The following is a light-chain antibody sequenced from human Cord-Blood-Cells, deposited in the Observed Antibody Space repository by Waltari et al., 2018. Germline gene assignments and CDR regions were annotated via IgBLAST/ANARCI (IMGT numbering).Light chain of an antibody. CDR2: DVS. CDR1: SSHVGGYNH. Sequence: QSALTPPAPVSGSPGPSITISCTGTSSHVGGYNHVPWYQQHPGKAPKLMIYDVSKRPSGVSNRFSGSKSGNTASLTISGLQAEDEADYYCSSYTSSSTWVFGGGTKLTVL. V-gene: IGLV2-14*01. J-gene: IGLJ3*02. CDR3: SSYTSSSTWV.